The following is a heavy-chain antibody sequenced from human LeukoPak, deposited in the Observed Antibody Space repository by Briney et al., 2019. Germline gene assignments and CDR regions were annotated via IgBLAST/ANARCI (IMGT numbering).Heavy chain of an antibody. D-gene: IGHD6-19*01. CDR1: GFTFSTFA. Sequence: PGGSLRLSCAASGFTFSTFAMHWVRLSPGKGLEWVSAISGGGVSTYYADSVRGRFTISRDNSKNTLYLQMNSLRAEDTAVYYCARKVAAPDYWGQGTLVTVSS. CDR2: ISGGGVST. J-gene: IGHJ4*02. V-gene: IGHV3-23*01. CDR3: ARKVAAPDY.